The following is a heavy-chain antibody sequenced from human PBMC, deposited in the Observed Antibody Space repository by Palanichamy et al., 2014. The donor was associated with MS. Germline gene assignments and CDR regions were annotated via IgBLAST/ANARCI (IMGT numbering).Heavy chain of an antibody. CDR2: ISKSGGDT. Sequence: QFLESGGGQVQPGGSLRLSCAASGFTFSNYAMSWFRQAPGKGLEWVSSISKSGGDTYYAESVEGRFTIVRDNSKNTLYLQMNYLGAEDTALYHCAKQSDDSRYAPLDLWGQGILVTVSS. CDR3: AKQSDDSRYAPLDL. V-gene: IGHV3-23*01. D-gene: IGHD5-12*01. CDR1: GFTFSNYA. J-gene: IGHJ4*02.